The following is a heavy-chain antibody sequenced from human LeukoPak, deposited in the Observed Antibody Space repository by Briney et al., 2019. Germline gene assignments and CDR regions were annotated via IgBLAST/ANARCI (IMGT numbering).Heavy chain of an antibody. CDR1: GGSTSDYY. Sequence: PSETLSLTCTVSGGSTSDYYRGWIRQPPGKGLEWIGYIYYSGSTNYNPSLKSRVTISVDTSKNQFSLKLSSVTAADTAVYYCARGPEGASPDYYYYMDVWGKGTTVTVSS. J-gene: IGHJ6*03. CDR2: IYYSGST. V-gene: IGHV4-59*01. D-gene: IGHD1-14*01. CDR3: ARGPEGASPDYYYYMDV.